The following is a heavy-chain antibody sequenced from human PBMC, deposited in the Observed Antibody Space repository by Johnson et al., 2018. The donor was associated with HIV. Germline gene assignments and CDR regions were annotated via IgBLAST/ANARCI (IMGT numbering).Heavy chain of an antibody. V-gene: IGHV3-53*01. CDR1: GFTVSSNY. D-gene: IGHD1-26*01. J-gene: IGHJ3*02. Sequence: EVQLVESGGGLIQPGGSLRLSCAASGFTVSSNYMSWVRQAPGKGLEWVSVINSGGSTYYADSVKGRFTISRDDSKNTLYLQMNSLRAEDTAVYYCARGGGTYLEPFDIWGQGTMVTVSS. CDR2: INSGGST. CDR3: ARGGGTYLEPFDI.